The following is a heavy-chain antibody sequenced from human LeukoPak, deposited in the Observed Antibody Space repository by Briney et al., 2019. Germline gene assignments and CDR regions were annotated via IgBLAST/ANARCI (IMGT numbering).Heavy chain of an antibody. D-gene: IGHD6-19*01. CDR2: IYYSGST. CDR3: GRDPREERWRVGVFDY. CDR1: GGSISSYY. V-gene: IGHV4-59*01. Sequence: PSETLSLTCTVSGGSISSYYWSWIRQPPGKGLEWIGYIYYSGSTNYNPSLKSRVTISVDTSKNQFSLKLSSVTAADTAVYYCGRDPREERWRVGVFDYWGQGTLVTASS. J-gene: IGHJ4*02.